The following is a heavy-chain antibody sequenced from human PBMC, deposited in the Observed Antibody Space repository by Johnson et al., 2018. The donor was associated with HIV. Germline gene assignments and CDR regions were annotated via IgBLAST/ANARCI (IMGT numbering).Heavy chain of an antibody. D-gene: IGHD6-13*01. V-gene: IGHV3-30*19. CDR1: GFTFSNYG. Sequence: QVQLMESGGGVVQPGRSLRLSCAASGFTFSNYGMHWVRQAPGKGLEWVAVISYDGSNKYYADSVKGRFTISRDNSKNTRYLQMNTLRAGDTAVYYCARDSPQLVGDAFDIWGQGTMVTVSS. J-gene: IGHJ3*02. CDR3: ARDSPQLVGDAFDI. CDR2: ISYDGSNK.